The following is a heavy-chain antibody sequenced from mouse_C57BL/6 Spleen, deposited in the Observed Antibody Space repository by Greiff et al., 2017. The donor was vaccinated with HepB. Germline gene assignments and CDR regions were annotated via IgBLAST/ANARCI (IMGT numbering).Heavy chain of an antibody. V-gene: IGHV1-26*01. CDR3: ARGRYDGPTVYAMDY. D-gene: IGHD2-3*01. Sequence: EVQLQQSGPELVKPGASVKISCKASGYTFTDYYMNWVKQSHGKSLEWIGDINPNNGGTSYNQKFKGKATLTVDKSSSTAYMELRSLTSEDSAVYYCARGRYDGPTVYAMDYWGQGTSVTVSS. J-gene: IGHJ4*01. CDR2: INPNNGGT. CDR1: GYTFTDYY.